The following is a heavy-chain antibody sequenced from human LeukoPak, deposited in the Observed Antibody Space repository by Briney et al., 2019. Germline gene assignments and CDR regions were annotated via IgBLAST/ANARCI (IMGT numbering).Heavy chain of an antibody. V-gene: IGHV4-4*07. Sequence: SETLSLTCTVSCGSIISYYWSWCRQPAGKGREWIGRIYTSGSTNYNPSLKSRVTMSVDTSNNQFSLKLSSVTAEDTAVYYCARDQGYSYGYIWGQGTLVTVSS. CDR1: CGSIISYY. CDR2: IYTSGST. J-gene: IGHJ4*02. CDR3: ARDQGYSYGYI. D-gene: IGHD5-18*01.